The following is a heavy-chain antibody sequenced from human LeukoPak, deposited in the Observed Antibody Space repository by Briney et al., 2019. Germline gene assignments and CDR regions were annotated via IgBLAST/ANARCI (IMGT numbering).Heavy chain of an antibody. D-gene: IGHD2-15*01. CDR3: AKEGGGSGRDAFDI. V-gene: IGHV3-9*01. Sequence: GGSLRLSCAASGFTFDDYAMHWVRHAPGKGLEWVSGISWNSGSIGYADSVKGRFTISRDNAKNSLYLQMNSLRAEDTALYYCAKEGGGSGRDAFDIWGQGTMVTVSS. CDR2: ISWNSGSI. CDR1: GFTFDDYA. J-gene: IGHJ3*02.